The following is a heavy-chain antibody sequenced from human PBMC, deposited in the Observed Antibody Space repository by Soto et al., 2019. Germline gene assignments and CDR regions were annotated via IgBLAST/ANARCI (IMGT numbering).Heavy chain of an antibody. V-gene: IGHV1-18*01. Sequence: GASVKVSCKASGYTFTSYGISWVRQAPGQGLEWMGWISAYNGNTNYAQKLQGRVTMTTDTSTSTASMELRSLRSDDTAVYYCARAGIAAAGTANWFDPWGQGTLVTVSS. J-gene: IGHJ5*02. CDR3: ARAGIAAAGTANWFDP. CDR2: ISAYNGNT. CDR1: GYTFTSYG. D-gene: IGHD6-13*01.